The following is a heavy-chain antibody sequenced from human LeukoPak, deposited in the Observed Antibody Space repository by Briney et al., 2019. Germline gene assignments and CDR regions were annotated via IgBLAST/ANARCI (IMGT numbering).Heavy chain of an antibody. Sequence: PSETLSLTCTVSGGSVSSSSYYWGWIRQPPGKGLEWIGSIYYSGSTYYNPSLKSRVTISVDTSKHQFSLNLSSVTAADTAVYYCPTHSGPIYSGYDNYFDYWGQGTLVTVSS. D-gene: IGHD5-12*01. CDR3: PTHSGPIYSGYDNYFDY. J-gene: IGHJ4*02. V-gene: IGHV4-39*01. CDR2: IYYSGST. CDR1: GGSVSSSSYY.